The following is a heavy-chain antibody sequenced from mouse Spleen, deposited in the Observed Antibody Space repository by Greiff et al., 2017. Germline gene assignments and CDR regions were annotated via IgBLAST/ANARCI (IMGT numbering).Heavy chain of an antibody. CDR1: GFNIKDYY. CDR2: IDPEDGDT. V-gene: IGHV14-1*01. Sequence: EVQLQQSGAELVRPGASVKLSCTASGFNIKDYYMHWVKQRPEQGLEWIGRIDPEDGDTEYAPKFQGKATMTADTSSNTAYLQLSSLTSEDTAVYYCTTADYDYDGGSWFAYWGQGTLVTVSA. D-gene: IGHD2-4*01. CDR3: TTADYDYDGGSWFAY. J-gene: IGHJ3*01.